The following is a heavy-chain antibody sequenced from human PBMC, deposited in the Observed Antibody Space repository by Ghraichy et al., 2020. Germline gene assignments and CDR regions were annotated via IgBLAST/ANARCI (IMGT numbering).Heavy chain of an antibody. J-gene: IGHJ4*02. CDR1: GFTFSSYA. CDR3: VKNSGSYRGYFDY. D-gene: IGHD1-26*01. Sequence: GGSLRLSCAASGFTFSSYALSWVRQAPGKGLEWVSPISASGGSTYYADSVKGRFTISRDNSKNTVYLQMNSLRAEDTAVYYCVKNSGSYRGYFDYRGQGTLVTVSS. CDR2: ISASGGST. V-gene: IGHV3-23*01.